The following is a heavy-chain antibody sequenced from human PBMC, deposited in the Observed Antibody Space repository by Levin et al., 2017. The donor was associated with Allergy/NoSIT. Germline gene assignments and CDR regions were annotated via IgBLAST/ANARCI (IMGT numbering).Heavy chain of an antibody. CDR1: GFTFSSYS. Sequence: GGSLRLSCAASGFTFSSYSMNWVRQAPGKGLEWVSYISSSSSTIYYADSVKGRFTISRDNAKNSLYLQMNSLRAEDTAVYYCAREIGYSYGSDYYYYYMDGWGKGTTVTVSS. J-gene: IGHJ6*03. D-gene: IGHD5-18*01. V-gene: IGHV3-48*01. CDR3: AREIGYSYGSDYYYYYMDG. CDR2: ISSSSSTI.